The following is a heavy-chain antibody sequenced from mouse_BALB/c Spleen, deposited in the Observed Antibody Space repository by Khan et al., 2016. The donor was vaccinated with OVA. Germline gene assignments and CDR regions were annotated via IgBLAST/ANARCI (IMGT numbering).Heavy chain of an antibody. D-gene: IGHD1-1*01. V-gene: IGHV1-18*01. J-gene: IGHJ3*01. CDR1: GYTFTEYT. Sequence: EVQLQQSGPELVKPGASVKISCKTSGYTFTEYTMHWVKQSHGKSLEWIGGINPNNGDTTYNQQFKGKATLTVDKSSNTAYMELRSLTSDDSAVYYCARWYYGSTWFAYWGQGTRVTVSA. CDR3: ARWYYGSTWFAY. CDR2: INPNNGDT.